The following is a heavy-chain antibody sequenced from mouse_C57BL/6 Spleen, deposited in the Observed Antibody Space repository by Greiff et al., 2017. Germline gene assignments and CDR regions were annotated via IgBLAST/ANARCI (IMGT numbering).Heavy chain of an antibody. CDR1: GYTFTDYE. J-gene: IGHJ4*01. Sequence: VQLQQSGAELVRPGASVTLSCKASGYTFTDYEMHWVKQTPVHGLEWIGAIDPETGGTAYNQKFKGKAILTADKSSSTAYMELRSLTSEDSAVYYCTRRKYGSSYYAMDYWGQGTSVTVSS. CDR3: TRRKYGSSYYAMDY. V-gene: IGHV1-15*01. D-gene: IGHD1-1*01. CDR2: IDPETGGT.